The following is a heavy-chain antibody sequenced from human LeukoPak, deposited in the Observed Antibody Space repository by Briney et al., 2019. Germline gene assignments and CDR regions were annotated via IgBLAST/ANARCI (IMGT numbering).Heavy chain of an antibody. CDR3: ARDGGLHTNFDY. V-gene: IGHV3-7*01. CDR1: GFTFRNYW. CDR2: TKPDGSAE. Sequence: GGSLRLSCAASGFTFRNYWMGWVRQAPGKGLEWVANTKPDGSAEYYADSVRGRFTASRDNANNLLYLQMNRLRAEDAAVYYCARDGGLHTNFDYWGQGTLLTVSS. D-gene: IGHD2-15*01. J-gene: IGHJ4*02.